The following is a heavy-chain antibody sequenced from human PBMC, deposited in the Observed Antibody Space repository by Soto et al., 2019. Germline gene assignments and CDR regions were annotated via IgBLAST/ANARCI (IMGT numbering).Heavy chain of an antibody. Sequence: PSETLSLTCTVSGDSSSSTNYYWGWIRQPPGKGLEWIGSISYSGSTYYNPSLQSRVTISVDTSKNQFSLKLTSVTAADTAVYYCARRAYYVGFDPWGQGTLVTVSS. J-gene: IGHJ5*02. CDR2: ISYSGST. CDR3: ARRAYYVGFDP. V-gene: IGHV4-39*01. CDR1: GDSSSSTNYY. D-gene: IGHD3-10*02.